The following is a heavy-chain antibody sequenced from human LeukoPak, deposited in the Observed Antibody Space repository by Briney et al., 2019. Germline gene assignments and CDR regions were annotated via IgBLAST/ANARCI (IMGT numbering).Heavy chain of an antibody. J-gene: IGHJ6*03. CDR1: GFTFSDYY. CDR2: ISSSGSTI. D-gene: IGHD6-19*01. Sequence: GSLRLSCAASGFTFSDYYMSWIRQAPGKGLEWVSYISSSGSTIYYADSVKGRFTISRDNAKNSLYLQMNSLRGEDTAVYYCAKEMGEVVACTSYHYYYMDVWGKGTTVTISS. CDR3: AKEMGEVVACTSYHYYYMDV. V-gene: IGHV3-11*04.